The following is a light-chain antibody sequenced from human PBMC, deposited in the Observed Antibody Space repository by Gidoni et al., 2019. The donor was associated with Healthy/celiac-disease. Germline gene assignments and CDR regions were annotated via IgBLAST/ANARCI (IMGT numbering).Light chain of an antibody. J-gene: IGKJ4*02. Sequence: DLHMTQSPSSVSASVGDRVTSTYRESQGISSLLAWYQQKPGKAPKLLIYAASSLQSGVPSRFSGSGSGTDFTLTISSLQPEDFATYCCQQANSFPLTFGGGTKVEIK. V-gene: IGKV1D-12*01. CDR1: QGISSL. CDR2: AAS. CDR3: QQANSFPLT.